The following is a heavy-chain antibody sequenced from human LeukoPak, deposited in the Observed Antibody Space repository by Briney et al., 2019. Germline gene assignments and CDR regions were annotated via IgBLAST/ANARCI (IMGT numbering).Heavy chain of an antibody. D-gene: IGHD3-10*01. Sequence: SETLSLTCTVSGGSISSGSYYWSWIRQPAGKGLEWIGRIYTSVSTNYNPSLKSRVTISVDTSKNQFSLKLSSVTAADTAVYYCARGGYGSGFDYWGQGTLVTVSS. CDR3: ARGGYGSGFDY. V-gene: IGHV4-61*02. CDR1: GGSISSGSYY. CDR2: IYTSVST. J-gene: IGHJ4*02.